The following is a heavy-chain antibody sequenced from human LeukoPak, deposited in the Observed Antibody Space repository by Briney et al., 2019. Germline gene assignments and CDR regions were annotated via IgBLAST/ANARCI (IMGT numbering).Heavy chain of an antibody. J-gene: IGHJ4*02. CDR2: IIPIFGTA. CDR3: ARAIYGIVGATPPDY. CDR1: GGTFSSYA. V-gene: IGHV1-69*13. Sequence: ASVKVSCKASGGTFSSYAISWVRQAPGQGLEWMGGIIPIFGTANYAQKFQGRVTITADESTSTAYMELSSLRSEDTAVYYCARAIYGIVGATPPDYWGQGTLVTVSS. D-gene: IGHD1-26*01.